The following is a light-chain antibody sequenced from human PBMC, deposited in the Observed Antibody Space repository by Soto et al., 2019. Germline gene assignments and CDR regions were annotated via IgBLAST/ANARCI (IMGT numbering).Light chain of an antibody. CDR2: EAS. CDR1: QSLTSDY. V-gene: IGKV3-20*01. J-gene: IGKJ1*01. Sequence: EIVLTQSPGTLSLSPGERATLSCRASQSLTSDYLAWYQQKPGQTPRLLIHEASIRATGIPARFSGSGSGTDFTLTISRLEPEDFALYHCQQYGGSPPTFGQGTKVDI. CDR3: QQYGGSPPT.